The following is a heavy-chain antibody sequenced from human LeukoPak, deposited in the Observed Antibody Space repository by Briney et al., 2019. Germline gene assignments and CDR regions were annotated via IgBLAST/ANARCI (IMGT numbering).Heavy chain of an antibody. CDR2: IFYSGST. CDR3: ARVLRYFSNGMDV. Sequence: SETLSLTCTVSGGSISGYYWSWIRQPPGKGLEWIGYIFYSGSTNYNPSLKSRVTISVDTSRNQFSLKLSSVTAADTAVYYCARVLRYFSNGMDVWGKGTTVTASS. CDR1: GGSISGYY. V-gene: IGHV4-59*01. J-gene: IGHJ6*04. D-gene: IGHD3-9*01.